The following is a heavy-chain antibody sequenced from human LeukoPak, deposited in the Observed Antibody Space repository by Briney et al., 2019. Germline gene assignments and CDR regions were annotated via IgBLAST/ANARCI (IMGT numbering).Heavy chain of an antibody. V-gene: IGHV1-18*01. Sequence: ASVKVSCKASGYTFTTSGVGWVRQAPGQGLEWMGWISAYNGNTNYAQNLQGRVTMTTDTSTNTAYMQLRSLRSDDTAVYYCARVTKSYYYYDYVDVWGNGTTVTVSS. CDR1: GYTFTTSG. J-gene: IGHJ6*03. CDR3: ARVTKSYYYYDYVDV. D-gene: IGHD4-11*01. CDR2: ISAYNGNT.